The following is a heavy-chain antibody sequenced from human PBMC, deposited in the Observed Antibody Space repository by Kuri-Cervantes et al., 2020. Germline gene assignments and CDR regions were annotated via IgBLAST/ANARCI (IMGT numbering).Heavy chain of an antibody. CDR1: GFTFDDYT. Sequence: GGSLRLSCAASGFTFDDYTMHWVRQAPGKGLEWVSLISWDGGSTYYADSVKGRFTISRDNSKNTLYLQMNSLRAEDTAVYYCAKSGSEDAFDIWGQGTMVTVSS. V-gene: IGHV3-43*01. D-gene: IGHD3-10*01. CDR2: ISWDGGST. J-gene: IGHJ3*02. CDR3: AKSGSEDAFDI.